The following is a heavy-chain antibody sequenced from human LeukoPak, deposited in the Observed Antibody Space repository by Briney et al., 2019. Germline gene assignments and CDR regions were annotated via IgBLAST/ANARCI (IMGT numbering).Heavy chain of an antibody. Sequence: SGPTLLHPPRTLTLPCTFSGFSLSTGGMCVSWIRQPPGKDLEWLARIDWDDDKYYSTSPKTRLTISKDTSKNQVVLTMTNMDPVDTATYYCAHRATGYGFDIWGQGTMVTVSS. J-gene: IGHJ3*02. CDR3: AHRATGYGFDI. CDR2: IDWDDDK. D-gene: IGHD1-1*01. V-gene: IGHV2-70*12. CDR1: GFSLSTGGMC.